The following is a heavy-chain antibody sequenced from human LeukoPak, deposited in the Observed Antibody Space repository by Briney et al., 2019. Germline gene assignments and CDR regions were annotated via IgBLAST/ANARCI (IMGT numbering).Heavy chain of an antibody. V-gene: IGHV4-34*01. CDR1: GGSFSGYY. CDR2: IYYSGST. D-gene: IGHD4-17*01. J-gene: IGHJ6*03. CDR3: AREPTVTLWDYYMDV. Sequence: ASETLSLTCAVYGGSFSGYYWSWIRQPPGKGLEWIGNIYYSGSTYYNPSLKSRVTISVDTSKNQFSLKLSSVTAADTAVYYCAREPTVTLWDYYMDVWGKGTTVTISS.